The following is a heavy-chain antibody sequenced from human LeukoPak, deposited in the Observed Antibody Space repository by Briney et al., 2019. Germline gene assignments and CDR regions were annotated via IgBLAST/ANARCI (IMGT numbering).Heavy chain of an antibody. D-gene: IGHD4-11*01. CDR3: ARFNYFWFDP. Sequence: SVKVSCKASGGTFSSYAISWVRQAPGQGLEWMGRIIPIFGIANYAQKFQGRVTITADKSTSTAYMELCSLRSEDTAVYYCARFNYFWFDPWGQGTLVTVSS. CDR1: GGTFSSYA. CDR2: IIPIFGIA. J-gene: IGHJ5*02. V-gene: IGHV1-69*04.